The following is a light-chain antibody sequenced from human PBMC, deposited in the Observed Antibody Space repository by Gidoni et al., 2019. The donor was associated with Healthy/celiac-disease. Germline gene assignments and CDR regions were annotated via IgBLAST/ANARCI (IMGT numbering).Light chain of an antibody. CDR1: QSVSSN. Sequence: EIVMTHSPATLSVSPGERATLSCRASQSVSSNLAWYQQKPGQAPRLLIYGASTRATGIPARFSGSGSGTEFTLTISSLQSEDFAVYYCQQYNNWPQWTFXQXTKVEIK. V-gene: IGKV3-15*01. CDR2: GAS. J-gene: IGKJ1*01. CDR3: QQYNNWPQWT.